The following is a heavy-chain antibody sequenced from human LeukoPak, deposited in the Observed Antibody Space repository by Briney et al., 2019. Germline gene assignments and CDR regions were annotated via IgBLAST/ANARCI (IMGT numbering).Heavy chain of an antibody. CDR3: ARDDGRYCSSTSCYAEFDY. J-gene: IGHJ4*02. Sequence: GGSLRLSCAASGFTFSSYSMNWVRQAPGKGLEWVSSISSSSSYIYYADSVKGRFTISRDNAKNSLYLQMNSLRAEDTAVYYCARDDGRYCSSTSCYAEFDYWGQGTLVTVSS. CDR2: ISSSSSYI. V-gene: IGHV3-21*01. CDR1: GFTFSSYS. D-gene: IGHD2-2*01.